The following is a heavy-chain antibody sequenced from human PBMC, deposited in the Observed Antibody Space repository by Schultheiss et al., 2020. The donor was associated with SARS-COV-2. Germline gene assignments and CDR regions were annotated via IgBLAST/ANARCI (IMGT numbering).Heavy chain of an antibody. Sequence: GGSLRLSCAASGFTFSSYAMHWVRQAPGKGLEWVAVIWYDGSNKYYADSVKGRFTISRDNSKNTLYLQMNSLRAEDTAVYYCARAAIVVVVAAQVDYWGQGTLVTVSS. J-gene: IGHJ4*02. D-gene: IGHD2-15*01. CDR2: IWYDGSNK. CDR3: ARAAIVVVVAAQVDY. CDR1: GFTFSSYA. V-gene: IGHV3-30*04.